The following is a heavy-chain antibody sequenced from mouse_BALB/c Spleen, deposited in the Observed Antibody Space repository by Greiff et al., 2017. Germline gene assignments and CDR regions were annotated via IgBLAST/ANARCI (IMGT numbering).Heavy chain of an antibody. CDR3: ASYYYGSMGFAY. CDR1: GFSLTSYG. CDR2: IWAGGST. Sequence: VHLVESGPGLVAPSQSLSITCTVSGFSLTSYGVHWVRQPPGKGLEWLGVIWAGGSTNYNSALMSRLSISKDNSKSQVFLKMNSLQTDDTAMYYCASYYYGSMGFAYWGQGTLVTVSA. J-gene: IGHJ3*01. D-gene: IGHD1-1*01. V-gene: IGHV2-9*02.